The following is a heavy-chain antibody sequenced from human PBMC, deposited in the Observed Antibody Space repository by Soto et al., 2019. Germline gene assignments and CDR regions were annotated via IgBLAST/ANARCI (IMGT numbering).Heavy chain of an antibody. V-gene: IGHV3-48*02. CDR3: ARELEYCANGVCYPYFDS. D-gene: IGHD2-8*01. CDR1: GFSFRSYS. J-gene: IGHJ4*02. CDR2: ISSSSYTI. Sequence: EVQLEESGGGLVQPGGSLRLSCAASGFSFRSYSMNWVRQAPGKGLEWLSDISSSSYTIYYADSVKGRFTISRDNAKNSLYLQRASLRDEDTAVDYWARELEYCANGVCYPYFDSWGQGTLVTVSS.